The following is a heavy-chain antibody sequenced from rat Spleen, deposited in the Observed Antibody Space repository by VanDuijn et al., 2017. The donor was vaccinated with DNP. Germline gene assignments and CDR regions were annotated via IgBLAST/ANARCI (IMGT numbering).Heavy chain of an antibody. CDR3: VREGTLMTVGFLDY. CDR2: IRANGVT. Sequence: QVQLEESGPGLVQPSQTLSLTCTVSGFSLTDFNIHWIRQPPGKGLEWMGRIRANGVTDYHSALRSRLSISRDTSKSQVFLKMTSLQTEDTAIYFCVREGTLMTVGFLDYWGQGVMVTVSS. CDR1: GFSLTDFN. J-gene: IGHJ2*01. D-gene: IGHD1-12*01. V-gene: IGHV2-19*01.